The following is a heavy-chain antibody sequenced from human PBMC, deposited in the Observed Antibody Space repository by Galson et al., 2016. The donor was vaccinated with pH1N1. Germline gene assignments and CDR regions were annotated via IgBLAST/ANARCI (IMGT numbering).Heavy chain of an antibody. CDR3: AREGAYLDTYYYYYGMDV. CDR2: IKQDGTEK. V-gene: IGHV3-7*01. D-gene: IGHD3-16*01. CDR1: GFTFSSYW. Sequence: SLRLSCAASGFTFSSYWMTWVRQAPGKGLEWVANIKQDGTEKYYVDSVKGRFTISRDSAKSSLYLQMNSLRAEDTAVYYCAREGAYLDTYYYYYGMDVWGQGTTVTVSS. J-gene: IGHJ6*02.